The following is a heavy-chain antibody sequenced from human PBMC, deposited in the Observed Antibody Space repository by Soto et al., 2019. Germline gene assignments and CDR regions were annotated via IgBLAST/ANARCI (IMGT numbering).Heavy chain of an antibody. D-gene: IGHD5-12*01. CDR3: GRFLGRIVATITDYYYMDV. CDR2: IYYSGST. J-gene: IGHJ6*03. V-gene: IGHV4-59*01. CDR1: GGSISSYY. Sequence: SETLSLTCTVSGGSISSYYWSWIRQPPGKGLEWIGYIYYSGSTNYNPSLKSRVTISVDTSKNQFSLKLSSVTAADTAVYYCGRFLGRIVATITDYYYMDVWGKGTTVTVSS.